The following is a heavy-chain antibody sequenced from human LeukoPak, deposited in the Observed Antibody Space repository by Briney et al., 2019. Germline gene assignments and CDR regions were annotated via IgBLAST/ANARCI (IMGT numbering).Heavy chain of an antibody. V-gene: IGHV3-64*01. CDR3: ARDNSSSWYYGLAFDI. J-gene: IGHJ3*02. CDR1: GFIFSSYA. CDR2: ITGNGGST. Sequence: GGSLRLSCAASGFIFSSYAMHWVRQAPGKGLEYVSGITGNGGSTYYANSLEGRFTISRDNSKNTLYLQMGSLRAEDMAVYYCARDNSSSWYYGLAFDIWGQGTMVTVSS. D-gene: IGHD6-13*01.